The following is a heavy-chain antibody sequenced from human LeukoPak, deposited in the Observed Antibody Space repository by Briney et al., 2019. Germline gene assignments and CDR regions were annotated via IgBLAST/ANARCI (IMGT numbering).Heavy chain of an antibody. V-gene: IGHV4-34*01. CDR1: GGSFSGYY. D-gene: IGHD2-2*01. Sequence: SETLSLTCAVYGGSFSGYYWSWIRQPPGKGLEWIGEINHSGSTNYNPSLKSRVTISVDTSKNQFSLKLSSVTAADTAVYYCGGLGGYCSSTSCLGGYYYYRAVWGKGTRVTVSS. CDR3: GGLGGYCSSTSCLGGYYYYRAV. CDR2: INHSGST. J-gene: IGHJ6*03.